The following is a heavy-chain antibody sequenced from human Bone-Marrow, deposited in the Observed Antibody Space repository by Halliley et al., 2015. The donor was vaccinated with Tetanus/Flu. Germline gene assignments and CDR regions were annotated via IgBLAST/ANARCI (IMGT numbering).Heavy chain of an antibody. CDR2: IDPSDPYT. CDR3: ARHGGPGNCQFDY. CDR1: GYSFDTTR. Sequence: QLVQSGAEVKKPGESLRISCKASGYSFDTTRITWVRQMPGKGLEWMGRIDPSDPYTHNNSSSQGHGTISVDRSTATAYMQWTSLEAADSGIYFCARHGGPGNCQFDYWGQGTQVTVSS. J-gene: IGHJ4*02. V-gene: IGHV5-10-1*01. D-gene: IGHD3-10*01.